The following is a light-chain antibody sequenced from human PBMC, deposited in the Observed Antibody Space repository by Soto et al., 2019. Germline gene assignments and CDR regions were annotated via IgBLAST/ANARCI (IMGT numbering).Light chain of an antibody. Sequence: AIRMTQSPSSLSASTGDRVTITCRASQGISSYLAWYKQKPGKAPKLLIYAASTLQSGVPSRFSGSGPGTDFTLTISCLQSEDFATYYCQQYYSYPPYTFGQGTKLEIK. V-gene: IGKV1-8*01. CDR3: QQYYSYPPYT. CDR1: QGISSY. CDR2: AAS. J-gene: IGKJ2*01.